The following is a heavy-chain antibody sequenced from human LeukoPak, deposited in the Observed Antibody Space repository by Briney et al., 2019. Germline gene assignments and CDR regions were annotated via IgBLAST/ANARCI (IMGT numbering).Heavy chain of an antibody. CDR2: IYYSGST. D-gene: IGHD1-20*01. V-gene: IGHV4-39*07. CDR3: ARVSSRRANWINWFDP. Sequence: SETLSLTCTVSGGSISSSSYYWGWIRQPPGKGLEWIGSIYYSGSTYYNPSLKSRVTISVDTSKNQFSLKLSSVTAADTAVYYCARVSSRRANWINWFDPWGQGTLVTVSS. J-gene: IGHJ5*02. CDR1: GGSISSSSYY.